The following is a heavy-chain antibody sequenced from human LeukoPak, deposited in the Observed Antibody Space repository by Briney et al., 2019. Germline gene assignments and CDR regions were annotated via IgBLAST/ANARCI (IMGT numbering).Heavy chain of an antibody. D-gene: IGHD3-22*01. Sequence: GGSLRLSCAASGFTFNIYAMSWVRQTTGKGLEWVSSTSSSGEATYYADSVKGRFTISRDNSRNTLYLQMNSLRAEDTAVYYCAKDRPNYFGTNGHYYRRDGDSWGQGTLVTVSS. J-gene: IGHJ5*01. CDR2: TSSSGEAT. CDR1: GFTFNIYA. CDR3: AKDRPNYFGTNGHYYRRDGDS. V-gene: IGHV3-23*01.